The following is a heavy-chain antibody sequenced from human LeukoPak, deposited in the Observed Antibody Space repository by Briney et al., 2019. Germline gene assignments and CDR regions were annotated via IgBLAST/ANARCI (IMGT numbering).Heavy chain of an antibody. Sequence: PGGSLRLSCAASGFTFSNYAMRWVRQAPGKGLEWVSSIGTDGSYIYYADSVQGRFTISRDNPKNSLYLQMNSLTAEDTAVYYCAKKMKTGDRVGRFDIWGQGTMVTVSS. CDR3: AKKMKTGDRVGRFDI. CDR2: IGTDGSYI. D-gene: IGHD1-1*01. J-gene: IGHJ3*02. V-gene: IGHV3-21*01. CDR1: GFTFSNYA.